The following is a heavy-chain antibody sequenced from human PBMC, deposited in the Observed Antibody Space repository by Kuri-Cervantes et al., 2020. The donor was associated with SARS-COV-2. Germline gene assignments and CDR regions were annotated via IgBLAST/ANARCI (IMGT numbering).Heavy chain of an antibody. CDR3: AKVGLSFDY. V-gene: IGHV3-23*01. CDR1: GFTFSSFA. J-gene: IGHJ4*02. Sequence: GESLKISCAASGFTFSSFAMSWVRQAPGKGLEWVSSISGSGVGTYYADSVKGRFTISRDNSKNTLYLQMNSLRAEDSALYYCAKVGLSFDYWGQETLVTVSS. D-gene: IGHD2/OR15-2a*01. CDR2: ISGSGVGT.